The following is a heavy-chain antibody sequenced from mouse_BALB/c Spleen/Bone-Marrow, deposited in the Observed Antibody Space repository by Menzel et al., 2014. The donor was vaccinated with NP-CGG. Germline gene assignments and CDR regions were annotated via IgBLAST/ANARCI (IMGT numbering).Heavy chain of an antibody. CDR3: ASGATAY. D-gene: IGHD3-1*01. Sequence: VQLQQSGPELVKPGASVKISCKASGYSFTDYFMNWVMQSHGKSLEWIGRINPYNGDTFYNQKFKGKATLTIDKSSSTALMELRSLASEDSAVYYCASGATAYWGQGTLVTVSA. V-gene: IGHV1-20*02. CDR2: INPYNGDT. J-gene: IGHJ3*01. CDR1: GYSFTDYF.